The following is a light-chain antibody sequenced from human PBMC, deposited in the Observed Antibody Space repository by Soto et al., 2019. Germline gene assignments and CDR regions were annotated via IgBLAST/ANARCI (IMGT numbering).Light chain of an antibody. Sequence: IVMTQPPATLAVSAGERANLSCRASQSVSSNLAWYQQKPGQAPRLLIYGASTRATGIPARFSGSGSGTEFTLTISSLQSEDFAVYYCQQYGSSPWTFGQGTKVDI. CDR1: QSVSSN. CDR2: GAS. CDR3: QQYGSSPWT. V-gene: IGKV3-15*01. J-gene: IGKJ1*01.